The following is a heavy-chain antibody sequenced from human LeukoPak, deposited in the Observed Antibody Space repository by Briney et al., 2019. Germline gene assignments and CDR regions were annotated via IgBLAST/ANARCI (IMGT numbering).Heavy chain of an antibody. J-gene: IGHJ5*02. Sequence: GGSLRLSCAASGFTFSSYWMSWVRQAPGKRLEWVANIKQDGSGKYYVDSVKGRFTISRDNAKNSLYLQMNSLRAEDTAVYYCARTQHDYGDYRNWFDPWGQGTLVTVSS. CDR3: ARTQHDYGDYRNWFDP. V-gene: IGHV3-7*01. CDR1: GFTFSSYW. CDR2: IKQDGSGK. D-gene: IGHD4-17*01.